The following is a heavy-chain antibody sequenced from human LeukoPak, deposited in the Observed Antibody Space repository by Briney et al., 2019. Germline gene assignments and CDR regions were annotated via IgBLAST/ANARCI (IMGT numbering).Heavy chain of an antibody. CDR3: ARVREYSSSSWVDYYFDH. CDR2: ISGSGGST. J-gene: IGHJ4*02. V-gene: IGHV3-23*01. D-gene: IGHD6-6*01. CDR1: AFTYSNYA. Sequence: GGSLRLSCAASAFTYSNYAMSWVRQAPGKGLDWVSSISGSGGSTYYADSVKGRFTISRDNAKNSLYLQMNSLRAEDTALYYCARVREYSSSSWVDYYFDHWGQGTLVTVSS.